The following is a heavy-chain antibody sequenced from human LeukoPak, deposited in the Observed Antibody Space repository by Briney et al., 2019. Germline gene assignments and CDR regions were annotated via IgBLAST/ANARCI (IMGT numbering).Heavy chain of an antibody. J-gene: IGHJ3*02. CDR3: ARTQATVGDAFDI. V-gene: IGHV3-66*01. Sequence: PGGSLRLSCAAPGFTVSSNYMSWVRQAPGKGLEWVSVIYSGGSTYYADSVKGRFTISGDNSKNTLYLQMNSLRAEDTAVYYCARTQATVGDAFDIWGQGTMVTVSS. D-gene: IGHD1-26*01. CDR2: IYSGGST. CDR1: GFTVSSNY.